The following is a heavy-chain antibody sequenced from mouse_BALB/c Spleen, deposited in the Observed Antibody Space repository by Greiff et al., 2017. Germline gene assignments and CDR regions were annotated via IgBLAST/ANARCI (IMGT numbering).Heavy chain of an antibody. D-gene: IGHD2-14*01. CDR2: INPSSGYT. V-gene: IGHV1-4*01. CDR1: GYTFTSYT. Sequence: VKLQESGAELARPGASVKMSCKASGYTFTSYTMHWVKQRPGQGLEWIGYINPSSGYTNYNQKFKDKATLTADKSSSTAYMQLSSLTSEDSAVYYCAREEVRRGYYFDYWGQGTTLTVSS. CDR3: AREEVRRGYYFDY. J-gene: IGHJ2*01.